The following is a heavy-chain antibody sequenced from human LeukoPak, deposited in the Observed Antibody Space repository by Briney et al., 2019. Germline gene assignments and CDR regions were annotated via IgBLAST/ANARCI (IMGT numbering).Heavy chain of an antibody. V-gene: IGHV1-46*01. J-gene: IGHJ5*02. CDR2: INPSGGST. CDR3: ARGSSAIFGVVNQRHNWFDP. D-gene: IGHD3-3*01. CDR1: GYTFTSYY. Sequence: GASVKVSCKASGYTFTSYYMHWVRQAPGQGLEWMGIINPSGGSTSYAQKFQGRVTMTRNTSISTAYMELSSLRSEDTAVYYCARGSSAIFGVVNQRHNWFDPWGQGTLVTVSS.